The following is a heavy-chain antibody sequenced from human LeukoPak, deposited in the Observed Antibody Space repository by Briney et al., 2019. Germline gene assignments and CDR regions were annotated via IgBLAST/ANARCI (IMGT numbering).Heavy chain of an antibody. CDR3: AKIGTSSSWYGVVDWFDP. CDR1: GFTFSDYY. CDR2: ISSSGSTT. J-gene: IGHJ5*02. Sequence: GGSLRLSCAASGFTFSDYYMTWIRQAPGKGLEWVSYISSSGSTTHYADSVKGRFTISRDNAKNSLYLQMNSLRAEDTAVYYCAKIGTSSSWYGVVDWFDPWGQGTLVTVSS. V-gene: IGHV3-11*01. D-gene: IGHD6-13*01.